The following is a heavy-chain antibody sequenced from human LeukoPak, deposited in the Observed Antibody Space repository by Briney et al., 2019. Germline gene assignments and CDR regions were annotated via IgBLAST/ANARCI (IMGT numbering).Heavy chain of an antibody. V-gene: IGHV3-53*01. CDR2: IYSGGST. CDR1: GFTVSSNY. J-gene: IGHJ4*02. CDR3: ARLGTTSPLHDY. Sequence: GGSLRLSCAASGFTVSSNYMSWVRQAPGKGLEWVSVIYSGGSTYYADSVKGRFTISRDNSKNTLYLQMNSLRAEDTAVYYCARLGTTSPLHDYWGQGTLVTVSS. D-gene: IGHD1-1*01.